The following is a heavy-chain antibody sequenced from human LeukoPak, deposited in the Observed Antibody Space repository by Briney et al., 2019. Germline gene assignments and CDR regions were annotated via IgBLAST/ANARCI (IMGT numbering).Heavy chain of an antibody. J-gene: IGHJ4*02. CDR1: GFTFSSYG. V-gene: IGHV3-23*01. D-gene: IGHD1-26*01. CDR3: ARDLRIVSGSYLDY. CDR2: ISGSGGST. Sequence: GGSLRLSCAASGFTFSSYGMSWVRQAPGQGLEWVSAISGSGGSTYYADSVKGRFTISRDNTKNSLYLQMNSLRAEDTAIYYCARDLRIVSGSYLDYWGQGTLVTVSS.